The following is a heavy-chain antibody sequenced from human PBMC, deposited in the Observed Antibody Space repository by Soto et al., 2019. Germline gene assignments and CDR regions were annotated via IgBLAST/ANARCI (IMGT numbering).Heavy chain of an antibody. D-gene: IGHD3-22*01. CDR3: ARDDSSGYVRFDP. CDR2: IYYSGST. CDR1: GGSISSGGYY. Sequence: QVQLQESGPGLVKPSQTLSLTCTVSGGSISSGGYYWSWIRQHPGKGLEWIGYIYYSGSTYYNPSLKSRVTISVDTSKNQFALKLSSVTAADTAVYYCARDDSSGYVRFDPWGQGTLVTVSS. V-gene: IGHV4-31*03. J-gene: IGHJ5*02.